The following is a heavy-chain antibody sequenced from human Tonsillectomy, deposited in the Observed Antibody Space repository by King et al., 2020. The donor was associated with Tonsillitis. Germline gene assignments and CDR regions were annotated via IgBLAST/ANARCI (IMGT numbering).Heavy chain of an antibody. CDR3: AKDWGSKGVVITHDAFDI. Sequence: VQLVESGGGLVQPGGSLRLSCAASGFTFISYAMSWVRPAPGKGLEWVSAISGSGGSTYYADSVKGRFTISRDNSKNTLYLQRNSLRAEDTAVYYCAKDWGSKGVVITHDAFDIWGQGTMVTVSS. CDR2: ISGSGGST. CDR1: GFTFISYA. V-gene: IGHV3-23*04. J-gene: IGHJ3*02. D-gene: IGHD3-22*01.